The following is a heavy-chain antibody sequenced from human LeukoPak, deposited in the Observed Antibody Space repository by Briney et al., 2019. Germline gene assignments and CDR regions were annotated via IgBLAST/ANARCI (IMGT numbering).Heavy chain of an antibody. D-gene: IGHD6-13*01. CDR1: GFTFSSYW. Sequence: GGSLRLSCAASGFTFSSYWMHWVRQAPGKGLVWVSRINTDGSSTSYADSVKGRFTTSRDNAKNTLYLQMNSLRAEDTAVYYCARDKGDSSSWYPYYYMDVWGKGITVTVSS. V-gene: IGHV3-74*01. CDR3: ARDKGDSSSWYPYYYMDV. CDR2: INTDGSST. J-gene: IGHJ6*03.